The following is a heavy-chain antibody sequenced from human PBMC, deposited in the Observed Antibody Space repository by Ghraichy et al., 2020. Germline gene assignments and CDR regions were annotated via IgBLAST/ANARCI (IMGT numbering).Heavy chain of an antibody. CDR3: AIGLKVGRTGYYYDS. CDR1: GDSITSSSYF. CDR2: ST. V-gene: IGHV4-39*01. D-gene: IGHD1-26*01. Sequence: SETLSLTCTVTGDSITSSSYFWDWIRQPPGKGLEWIGGSTYYNPSLKSRVAISVDTSKNQFSLNLNSVTAADTAVYFCAIGLKVGRTGYYYDSWGQGTLVTVSS. J-gene: IGHJ4*02.